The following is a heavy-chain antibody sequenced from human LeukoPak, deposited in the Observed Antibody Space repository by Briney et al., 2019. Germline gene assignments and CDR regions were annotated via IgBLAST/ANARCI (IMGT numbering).Heavy chain of an antibody. D-gene: IGHD3-10*01. CDR3: ARLMLWFGELQPADY. CDR2: ISSSSSYI. V-gene: IGHV3-21*01. CDR1: GFTFSSYS. Sequence: PGGSLRLSCAASGFTFSSYSMHWVRQAPGKGLEWVSSISSSSSYIYYADSVKGRFTISRDNAKNSLYLQMNSLRAEDTAVYYCARLMLWFGELQPADYWGQGTLVTVSS. J-gene: IGHJ4*02.